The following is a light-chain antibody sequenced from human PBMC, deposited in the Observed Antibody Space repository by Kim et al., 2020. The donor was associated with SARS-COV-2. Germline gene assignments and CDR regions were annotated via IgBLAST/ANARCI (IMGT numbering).Light chain of an antibody. CDR1: QSVSSN. CDR2: GAS. J-gene: IGKJ1*01. V-gene: IGKV3-15*01. Sequence: EIVMTQSPATLSVSPGERATLSCRASQSVSSNLAWYQQKPGQAPRLLIYGASTRATGIPARFSGSGSGTEFTLTISSLQSGDFAVYYCQQYNNWPPNRMFGQGTKVDIK. CDR3: QQYNNWPPNRM.